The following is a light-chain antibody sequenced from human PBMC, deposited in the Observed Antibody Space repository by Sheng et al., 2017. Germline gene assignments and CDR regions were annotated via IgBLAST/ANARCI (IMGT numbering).Light chain of an antibody. CDR2: GAF. CDR3: QQYSSSPFT. V-gene: IGKV3-20*01. J-gene: IGKJ3*01. Sequence: EIVLTQSPGTLSLSPGEGATLSCRASQSVSGSYLAWYQQKRGQAPRLLIYGAFNRATGTPDRFSGSGSGTDFTLTISRLEPGDFAVYYCQQYSSSPFTFGPGTKVEIK. CDR1: QSVSGSY.